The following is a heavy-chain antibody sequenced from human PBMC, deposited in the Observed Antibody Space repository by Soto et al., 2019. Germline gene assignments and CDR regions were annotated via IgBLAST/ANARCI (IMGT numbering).Heavy chain of an antibody. CDR1: GGSFTSNNW. V-gene: IGHV4-4*02. D-gene: IGHD1-7*01. CDR3: ASRDPGTSVDY. J-gene: IGHJ4*02. CDR2: IYRTGST. Sequence: KPSETLSLTCAVAGGSFTSNNWWTWVRQPPGQGLEWIGEIYRTGSTNYNPSLKSRVTISLDKSENQFSLKVTSLTAADTVVYYCASRDPGTSVDYWGQGTLVTVSS.